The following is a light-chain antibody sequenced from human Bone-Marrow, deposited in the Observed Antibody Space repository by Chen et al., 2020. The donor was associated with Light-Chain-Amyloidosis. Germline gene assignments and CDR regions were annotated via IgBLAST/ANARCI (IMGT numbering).Light chain of an antibody. CDR2: DDS. Sequence: SYVLTQPPPVSVAPGQTARITCGGDNIGRKSVHWYQQKSGQAPVLVVQDDSDRHSGIPERFSGSNSGNTATLTISRVEAGDEADYCCQVWDVNSAHVVFGGGTKLTVL. CDR1: NIGRKS. CDR3: QVWDVNSAHVV. V-gene: IGLV3-21*02. J-gene: IGLJ2*01.